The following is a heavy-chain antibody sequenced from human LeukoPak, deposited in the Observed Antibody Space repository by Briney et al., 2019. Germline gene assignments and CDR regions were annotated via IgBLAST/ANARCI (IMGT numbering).Heavy chain of an antibody. Sequence: GGSLRLSCAASGFTFSSYAMHWVRQAPGKGLEWVAVISYDGSNKYYADSVKGRFTISRDNSKNTLYLQMNSLRAEDTAVYYCARDGGVVTAIHYYYYYMDVWGKGTTVTVSS. V-gene: IGHV3-30*04. CDR3: ARDGGVVTAIHYYYYYMDV. D-gene: IGHD2-21*02. J-gene: IGHJ6*03. CDR2: ISYDGSNK. CDR1: GFTFSSYA.